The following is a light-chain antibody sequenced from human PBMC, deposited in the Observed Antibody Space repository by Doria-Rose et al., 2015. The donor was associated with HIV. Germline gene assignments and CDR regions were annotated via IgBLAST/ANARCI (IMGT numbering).Light chain of an antibody. CDR1: QRFSSTY. Sequence: EIVMTQSPGTLSLSPGERATLSCRASQRFSSTYLAWYQQKPGQAPSLLIYDASTRATGIPDRFSASGSGTDFTLTINRLEPEDFALYYCHQYGTSWTFGQGTKVEI. J-gene: IGKJ1*01. V-gene: IGKV3-20*01. CDR2: DAS. CDR3: HQYGTSWT.